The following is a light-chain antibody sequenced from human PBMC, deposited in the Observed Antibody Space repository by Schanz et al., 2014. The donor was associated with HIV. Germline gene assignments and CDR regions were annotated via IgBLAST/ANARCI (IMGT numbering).Light chain of an antibody. Sequence: SALTQPPSASGSPGQSVIISCPGTSRDVGGYKYVSWYQQHPGKAPRLMIYEVSKRPSGVPDRFSGSKSGNTASLTVSGLQVEDEADYYCSSFAGNNNLVFGGGTKVTVL. CDR1: SRDVGGYKY. J-gene: IGLJ3*02. CDR2: EVS. V-gene: IGLV2-8*01. CDR3: SSFAGNNNLV.